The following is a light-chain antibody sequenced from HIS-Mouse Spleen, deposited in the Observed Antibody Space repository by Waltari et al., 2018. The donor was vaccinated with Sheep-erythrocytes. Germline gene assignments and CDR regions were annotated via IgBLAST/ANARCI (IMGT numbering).Light chain of an antibody. CDR1: QGISSY. Sequence: DIQLTQSPSFLSASVGDRVTITCRASQGISSYLAWYQQKPGKAPKLLIYAASNLQSGVPSRFSGSGSGTEFTLTISSLQPEDFATYYCQQLNSYPPRVTFGGGTKVEIK. CDR2: AAS. CDR3: QQLNSYPPRVT. J-gene: IGKJ4*01. V-gene: IGKV1-9*01.